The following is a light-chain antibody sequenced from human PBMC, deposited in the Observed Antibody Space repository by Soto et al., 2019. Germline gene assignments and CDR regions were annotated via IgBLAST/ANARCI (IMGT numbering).Light chain of an antibody. Sequence: QSALTQPASVSESPGQSITISCTGTSSDFGGYNYVSWYQQHPGKAPKLMIYDVSNRPSGVSNRYSGSKSGNTASLTISGLQAEDEADYYCSSYTSSSTYVFGTGTKLTVL. CDR2: DVS. CDR3: SSYTSSSTYV. CDR1: SSDFGGYNY. J-gene: IGLJ1*01. V-gene: IGLV2-14*01.